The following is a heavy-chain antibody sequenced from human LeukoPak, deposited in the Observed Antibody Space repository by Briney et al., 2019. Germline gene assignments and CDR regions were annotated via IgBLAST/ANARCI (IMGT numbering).Heavy chain of an antibody. CDR2: IFASGSTT. D-gene: IGHD1-1*01. CDR3: AKGLRPDGINDFDH. J-gene: IGHJ4*02. CDR1: GFTFSGYA. V-gene: IGHV3-23*05. Sequence: GGSLRLSCAASGFTFSGYAMNWVRQAPGKGLEWVSLIFASGSTTKYADSVKGRFTISRDNSKNTLYLQMNSLRAEDTAVYYCAKGLRPDGINDFDHWGQGTLVTVSS.